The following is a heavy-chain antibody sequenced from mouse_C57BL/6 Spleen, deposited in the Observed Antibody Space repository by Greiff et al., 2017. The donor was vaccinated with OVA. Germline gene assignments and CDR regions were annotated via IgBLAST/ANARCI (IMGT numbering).Heavy chain of an antibody. D-gene: IGHD2-4*01. CDR1: GYTFTDHT. V-gene: IGHV1-78*01. CDR2: IYPRDGST. CDR3: ARSGDYDAWFAY. J-gene: IGHJ3*01. Sequence: VQLQQSDAELVKPGASVKISCKVSGYTFTDHTIHWMKQRPEQGLEWIGYIYPRDGSTKYTEKFKGKATLPADKSYSTAYMQHNSLTSVYSAVYFCARSGDYDAWFAYWGQGTLVTVSA.